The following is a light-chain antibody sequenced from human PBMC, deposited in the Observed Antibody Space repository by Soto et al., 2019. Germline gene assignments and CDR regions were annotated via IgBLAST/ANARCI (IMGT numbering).Light chain of an antibody. CDR1: QSVSSR. V-gene: IGKV3-20*01. CDR2: GAS. Sequence: DIVITQVTRTLSLYPGERATLSCRASQSVSSRLAWYQQKPGQAPRLLISGASSRATGIPDRFRGSGSGTDFTLTISRLEPEDFALYYCQHYVERSPITFGQGTRLEIK. CDR3: QHYVERSPIT. J-gene: IGKJ5*01.